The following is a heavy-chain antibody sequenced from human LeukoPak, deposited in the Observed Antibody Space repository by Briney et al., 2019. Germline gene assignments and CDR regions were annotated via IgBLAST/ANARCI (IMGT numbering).Heavy chain of an antibody. CDR2: ISAYNGNT. V-gene: IGHV1-18*01. Sequence: GASVKVSCKASGYTFISYGISWVRQAPGQALEWMGWISAYNGNTNYAQKFQGRVTMTTDTSTSTAYMELRSLRSDDTAVYYCARGEVGGSYGIAFDYWGQGTLVTVSS. CDR1: GYTFISYG. D-gene: IGHD1-26*01. CDR3: ARGEVGGSYGIAFDY. J-gene: IGHJ4*02.